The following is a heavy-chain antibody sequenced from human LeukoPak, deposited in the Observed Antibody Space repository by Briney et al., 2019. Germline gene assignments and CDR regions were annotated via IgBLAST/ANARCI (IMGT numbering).Heavy chain of an antibody. J-gene: IGHJ4*02. Sequence: SETLSLICAVYGGSFSGYYWTWIRQPPGKGLERIGEVNHSGSTNYNPSLKSRVTISVDTSKNQFSLKLSSVTAADTAVYYCARAGQLGSFDYWGQGTLVTVSS. V-gene: IGHV4-34*01. CDR1: GGSFSGYY. CDR3: ARAGQLGSFDY. CDR2: VNHSGST. D-gene: IGHD6-6*01.